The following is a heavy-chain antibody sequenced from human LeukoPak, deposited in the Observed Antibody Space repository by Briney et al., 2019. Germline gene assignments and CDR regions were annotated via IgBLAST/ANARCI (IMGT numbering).Heavy chain of an antibody. CDR2: ISSSSSTI. Sequence: GGSLRLSCAASGFTFSSYSMNWVRQAPGKGLEWVSYISSSSSTIYYADSVKGRFTISRDNAKNSLYLQMNSLRAEDTAVYYCARDGGDIVATTNFDYWGQGTLVTVSS. J-gene: IGHJ4*02. V-gene: IGHV3-48*04. D-gene: IGHD5-12*01. CDR1: GFTFSSYS. CDR3: ARDGGDIVATTNFDY.